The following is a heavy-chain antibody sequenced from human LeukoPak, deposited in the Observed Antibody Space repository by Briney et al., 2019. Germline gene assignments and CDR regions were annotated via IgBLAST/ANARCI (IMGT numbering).Heavy chain of an antibody. J-gene: IGHJ5*02. CDR2: ISGSGGST. CDR1: GFIFSNYG. D-gene: IGHD4-23*01. V-gene: IGHV3-23*01. Sequence: GGSLRLSCAASGFIFSNYGMSGARQPPGKGLEWVSAISGSGGSTYYADSVKGRFTISRDNSKNTLYLQLSSLRAEDTALYYCAKATMVLGWFDPWGQGTLVTVSS. CDR3: AKATMVLGWFDP.